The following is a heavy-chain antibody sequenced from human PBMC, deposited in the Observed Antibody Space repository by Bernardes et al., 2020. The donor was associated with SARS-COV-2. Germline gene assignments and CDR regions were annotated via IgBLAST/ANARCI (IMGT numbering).Heavy chain of an antibody. V-gene: IGHV4-31*03. Sequence: SETLSLTCTVSGGPITSGGFYWNWIRQHPGKGLEWIGYIYFRGRTFYNPSLKSRITISLDTSKNQFSLKLSSVTAADTAVYYCARGRTGSTRGLADWGQGTLVTVSS. J-gene: IGHJ4*01. CDR1: GGPITSGGFY. CDR2: IYFRGRT. D-gene: IGHD1-7*01. CDR3: ARGRTGSTRGLAD.